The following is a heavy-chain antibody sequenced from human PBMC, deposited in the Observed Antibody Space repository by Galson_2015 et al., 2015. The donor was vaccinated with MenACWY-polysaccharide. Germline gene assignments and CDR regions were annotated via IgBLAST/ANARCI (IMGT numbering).Heavy chain of an antibody. CDR3: AKDISNWPTRTDY. Sequence: SLRLSCAASGFTFTSYAMTWVRQAPGKGLEWVSAISGGGDTTYYADSVKGRFTISRDNSKNTLYLQMNSLRAEDTAIYYCAKDISNWPTRTDYWGQGTRVTVSS. V-gene: IGHV3-23*01. J-gene: IGHJ4*02. CDR2: ISGGGDTT. CDR1: GFTFTSYA. D-gene: IGHD6-13*01.